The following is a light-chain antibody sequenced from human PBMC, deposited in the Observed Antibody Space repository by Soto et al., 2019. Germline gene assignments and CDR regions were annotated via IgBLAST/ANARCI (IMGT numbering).Light chain of an antibody. CDR2: LNS. CDR3: MQALQTPRT. CDR1: QSLLHSNGYKY. V-gene: IGKV2-28*01. Sequence: DIVMTQSPLSLPVTPGEPASISCRSSQSLLHSNGYKYLDWYLQEPGQSPQLLIYLNSNRASGVPDRFSGSGSGTAFTLKISRVEAEDVGIYYCMQALQTPRTFGQGTKV. J-gene: IGKJ1*01.